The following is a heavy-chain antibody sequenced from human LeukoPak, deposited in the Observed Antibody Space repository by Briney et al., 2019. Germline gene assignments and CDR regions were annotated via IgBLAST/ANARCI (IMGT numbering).Heavy chain of an antibody. J-gene: IGHJ6*02. CDR1: GFTFSSSW. V-gene: IGHV3-74*01. CDR2: ISDDGSST. Sequence: GGSLRLSCAASGFTFSSSWMHWVRQAPGKGLVWVSRISDDGSSTSYVDSVKGRFTISRDNAKNTLYLQMNSLRAEDTAVYYCARDAPPMAAAASYYYYGMDVWGQGTTVTVSS. CDR3: ARDAPPMAAAASYYYYGMDV. D-gene: IGHD6-13*01.